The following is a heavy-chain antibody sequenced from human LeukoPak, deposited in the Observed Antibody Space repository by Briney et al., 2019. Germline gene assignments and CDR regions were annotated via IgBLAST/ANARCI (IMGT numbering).Heavy chain of an antibody. CDR2: IWYDGSNK. V-gene: IGHV3-33*01. CDR1: GFTFSSYG. CDR3: ARSKGIFGVVIDY. Sequence: GRSLRLSCAASGFTFSSYGMHWVRQAPGKGLEWVAVIWYDGSNKYYADSVKGRFTISRDNSKSTLYLQMNSLRAEDTAVYYCARSKGIFGVVIDYWGQGTLVTVSS. J-gene: IGHJ4*02. D-gene: IGHD3-3*01.